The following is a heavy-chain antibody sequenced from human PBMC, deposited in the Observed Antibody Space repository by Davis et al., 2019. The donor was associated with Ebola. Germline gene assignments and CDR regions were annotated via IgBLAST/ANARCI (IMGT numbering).Heavy chain of an antibody. CDR1: GGSISSYY. Sequence: SETLSLTCTVPGGSISSYYWSWIRQPPGKGLEWIGYIYYSGSTNYNPSLKSRVTMSVDTSKNQFSLKLSSVTAAETAVYYCAREGVTIFGVVIKNAFDIWGQGTMVTVSS. D-gene: IGHD3-3*01. J-gene: IGHJ3*02. V-gene: IGHV4-59*12. CDR2: IYYSGST. CDR3: AREGVTIFGVVIKNAFDI.